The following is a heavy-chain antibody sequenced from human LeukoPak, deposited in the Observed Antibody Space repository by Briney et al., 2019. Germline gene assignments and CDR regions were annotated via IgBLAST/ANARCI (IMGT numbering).Heavy chain of an antibody. Sequence: ASVKVSCKASGGTFSSYAISWVRQAPGQGLEWMGGIIPIFGTANYAQKFQGRVTITADESTSTAYMELSSLRSEDTAVYYCARGKNGYSSSWYSPGILYGMDVWGQGTTVTVSS. V-gene: IGHV1-69*13. CDR1: GGTFSSYA. D-gene: IGHD6-13*01. CDR2: IIPIFGTA. CDR3: ARGKNGYSSSWYSPGILYGMDV. J-gene: IGHJ6*02.